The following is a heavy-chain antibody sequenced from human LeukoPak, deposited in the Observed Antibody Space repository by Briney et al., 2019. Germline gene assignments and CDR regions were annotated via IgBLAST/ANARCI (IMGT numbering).Heavy chain of an antibody. CDR2: IYYSGST. Sequence: PSETLSLTCTVSGGSISSYYWSWIRQPPGKGLELIGYIYYSGSTNYNPSLKSRVTISVDTSKNQFSLKLSSVTAADTAVYYCARALIPGIAAAGTEFDYWGQGTLVTVSS. CDR3: ARALIPGIAAAGTEFDY. V-gene: IGHV4-59*01. J-gene: IGHJ4*02. CDR1: GGSISSYY. D-gene: IGHD6-13*01.